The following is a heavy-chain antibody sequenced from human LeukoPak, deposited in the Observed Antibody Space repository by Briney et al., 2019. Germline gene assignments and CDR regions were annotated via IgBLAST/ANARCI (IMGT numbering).Heavy chain of an antibody. Sequence: GGSLRLSCVTSGFTFSIYDMNWVRQAPGKGLEWISYISTSGATMHYADSVEGRFTISRGNARNSLYLQMNSLRAEDTAVYYCAIGSFWGQGTLVTVSS. CDR2: ISTSGATM. CDR3: AIGSF. V-gene: IGHV3-48*03. CDR1: GFTFSIYD. J-gene: IGHJ4*02.